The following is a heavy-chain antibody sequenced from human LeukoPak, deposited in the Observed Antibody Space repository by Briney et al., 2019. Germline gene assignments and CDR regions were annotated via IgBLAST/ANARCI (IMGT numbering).Heavy chain of an antibody. J-gene: IGHJ3*02. D-gene: IGHD3-3*01. CDR1: GFTFSIYA. V-gene: IGHV3-23*01. CDR2: ISDNGGST. Sequence: GGSLRLSCAASGFTFSIYALTWVRQAPGKGLEWVSTISDNGGSTYYTDSVKGRFTISRDNSQNTLYLQMSSLRADDTAAYYCAKRSSDFWSGYSHDAFDIWGQGTMVTVSS. CDR3: AKRSSDFWSGYSHDAFDI.